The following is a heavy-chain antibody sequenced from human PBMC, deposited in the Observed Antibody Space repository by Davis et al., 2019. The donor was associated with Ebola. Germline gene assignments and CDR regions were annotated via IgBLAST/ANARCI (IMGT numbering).Heavy chain of an antibody. V-gene: IGHV1-69*06. CDR2: IIPIFGTA. D-gene: IGHD4-17*01. Sequence: SSVTVSCKASGGTFSSYAISWVRQAPGQGLECMGGIIPIFGTANYAQKFQGRVTIPADKSTSTAYMELSSLRSEDTAVYYCARLRYGDPYYFDYWGQGTLVTVSS. CDR3: ARLRYGDPYYFDY. CDR1: GGTFSSYA. J-gene: IGHJ4*02.